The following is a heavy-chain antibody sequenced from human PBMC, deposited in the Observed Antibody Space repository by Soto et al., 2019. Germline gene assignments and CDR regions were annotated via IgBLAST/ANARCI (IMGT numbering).Heavy chain of an antibody. D-gene: IGHD5-12*01. CDR3: ARGWLQNY. J-gene: IGHJ4*02. Sequence: ASVKVSCKASGYTFTSYGITWVRQAPGQGLEWMGWISTYNGNTNYAQNLQGRVTMTTDTSTNTAYMELSSLRSEDTAVYYCARGWLQNYWGQGTLVTVSS. CDR1: GYTFTSYG. CDR2: ISTYNGNT. V-gene: IGHV1-18*01.